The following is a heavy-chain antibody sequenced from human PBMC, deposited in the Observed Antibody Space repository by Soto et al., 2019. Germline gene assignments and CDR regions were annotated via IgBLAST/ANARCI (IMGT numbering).Heavy chain of an antibody. J-gene: IGHJ6*02. V-gene: IGHV1-2*02. D-gene: IGHD3-16*01. CDR1: GYHFHGDY. Sequence: RASVKVSCKASGYHFHGDYIHWVRQAPGQGLKWMGWINPDSGGTNSAQTFQGRVTMTRDTSVTTAYMVLGRLRSDDTAVYYCARDPRPPSGWLGFWEYGMDVWGQGTTVTVS. CDR2: INPDSGGT. CDR3: ARDPRPPSGWLGFWEYGMDV.